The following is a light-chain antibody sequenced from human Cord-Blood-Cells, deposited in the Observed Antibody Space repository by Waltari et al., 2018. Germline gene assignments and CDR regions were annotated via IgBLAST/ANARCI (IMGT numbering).Light chain of an antibody. CDR3: STYTSSSTV. Sequence: QSALTQPASVSGSPGQSITISCTGPSSDVGGYNYVSWYQQHPGKAPKLMIYGVSKRPAGGSSRFSGSKSGNTASLTISGLQAEDEADYDCSTYTSSSTVIGGGTKLTVL. CDR2: GVS. V-gene: IGLV2-14*01. CDR1: SSDVGGYNY. J-gene: IGLJ2*01.